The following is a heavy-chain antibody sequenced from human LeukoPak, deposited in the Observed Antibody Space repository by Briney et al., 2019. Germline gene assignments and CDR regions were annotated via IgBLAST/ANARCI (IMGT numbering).Heavy chain of an antibody. CDR1: GYTFTSYD. V-gene: IGHV1-8*01. CDR3: ARDGGATSEAFDI. CDR2: MNPNSGNT. Sequence: ASLKVSCKAFGYTFTSYDINWVRQATGQGLEWMGWMNPNSGNTGYAQKFQGRVTITADKSTSTAYMQLSSLRAEDTAVYYCARDGGATSEAFDIWGQGTMVTVSS. J-gene: IGHJ3*02. D-gene: IGHD1-26*01.